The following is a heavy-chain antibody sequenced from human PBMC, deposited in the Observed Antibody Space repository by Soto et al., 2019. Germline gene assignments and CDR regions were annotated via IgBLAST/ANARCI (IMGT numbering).Heavy chain of an antibody. J-gene: IGHJ6*02. CDR2: INPETGGT. V-gene: IGHV1-2*02. Sequence: GASVKVSCKASGYTFTGYYVHWVREAPGQGLEWMGWINPETGGTSYAQKFQGRVTLSRDTSINTAYLELSSLRFDDAAVYFCARERFQVMSDGIDVWGQGTTVTVSS. CDR3: ARERFQVMSDGIDV. CDR1: GYTFTGYY. D-gene: IGHD2-21*01.